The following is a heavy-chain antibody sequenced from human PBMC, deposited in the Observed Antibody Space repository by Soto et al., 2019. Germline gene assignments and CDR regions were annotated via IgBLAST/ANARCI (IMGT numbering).Heavy chain of an antibody. V-gene: IGHV4-34*01. J-gene: IGHJ6*03. CDR1: GGSFSGYY. CDR2: INHSGST. D-gene: IGHD6-13*01. Sequence: SETLSLTCAVYGGSFSGYYWSWVRQPPGKGLEWIGEINHSGSTNYNPSLKSRVTISVDTSKNQFSLKLSSVTAADTAMYYCARGEAAVGTRYYYSMDVWGKGTTVTVSS. CDR3: ARGEAAVGTRYYYSMDV.